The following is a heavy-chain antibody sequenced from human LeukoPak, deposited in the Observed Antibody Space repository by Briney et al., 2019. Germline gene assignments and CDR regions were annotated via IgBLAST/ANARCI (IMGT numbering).Heavy chain of an antibody. CDR2: ISYDGSNK. CDR1: GFTFSSYA. V-gene: IGHV3-30-3*01. D-gene: IGHD2-15*01. Sequence: GGSLRLSCEASGFTFSSYAMHWVRQAPGKGLEWVAVISYDGSNKYYADYVKGRFTISRDNSKNTLYLQMNSLRAEDTAVYYCASPYCSGGSCSYNYFYYYGMDVWGQGTTVTVSS. CDR3: ASPYCSGGSCSYNYFYYYGMDV. J-gene: IGHJ6*02.